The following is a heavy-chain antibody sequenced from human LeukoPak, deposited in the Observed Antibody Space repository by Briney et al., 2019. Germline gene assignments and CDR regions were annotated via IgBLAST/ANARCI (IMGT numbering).Heavy chain of an antibody. CDR1: GFTFSDYY. CDR2: ISSSGSTI. V-gene: IGHV3-11*01. CDR3: ASEIAAAVSAFDI. Sequence: GGSLRLSCAASGFTFSDYYMSWIRQAPGKGLEWVSYISSSGSTIYYADSVKGRFTISRDNAKNSLYLQMNSLRAEDTAVYYCASEIAAAVSAFDIWGQGTMVTVSS. J-gene: IGHJ3*02. D-gene: IGHD6-13*01.